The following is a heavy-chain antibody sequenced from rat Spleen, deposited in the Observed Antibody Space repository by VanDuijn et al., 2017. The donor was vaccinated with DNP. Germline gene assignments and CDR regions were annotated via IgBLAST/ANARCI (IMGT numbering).Heavy chain of an antibody. CDR2: ISIRAHNVAT. Sequence: VQLRESGPGLVQPSQTLSLTCTVSGFSLTSYGVSWVRQAPGKGLDWVASISIRAHNVATLYADSVEERFTVSRDASQSMVYLQMNNLQTEDTALYYCTRGPPFDYWGQGVMVTVSS. CDR1: GFSLTSYG. CDR3: TRGPPFDY. V-gene: IGHV10-4*01. D-gene: IGHD4-3*01. J-gene: IGHJ2*01.